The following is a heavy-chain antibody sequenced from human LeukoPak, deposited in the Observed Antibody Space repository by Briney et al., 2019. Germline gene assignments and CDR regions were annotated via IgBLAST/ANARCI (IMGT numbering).Heavy chain of an antibody. Sequence: GGSLRLSCAASGFTFSSYSMNWVRQAPGKGLEWVSSISSSSSYIYYADSVKGRFTISRDNAKNSLYLQMNSLRAEDTAVYYCAGGLVPSDAFDIWGQGTMVTVSS. V-gene: IGHV3-21*01. CDR3: AGGLVPSDAFDI. CDR1: GFTFSSYS. CDR2: ISSSSSYI. D-gene: IGHD6-6*01. J-gene: IGHJ3*02.